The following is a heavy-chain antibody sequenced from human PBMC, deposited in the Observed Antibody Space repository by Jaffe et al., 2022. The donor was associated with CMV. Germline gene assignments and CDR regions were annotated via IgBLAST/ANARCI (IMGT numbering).Heavy chain of an antibody. CDR3: ARAAGAATNIRRLYYFDY. V-gene: IGHV3-33*01. Sequence: QVQLVESGGGVVQPGRSLRLSCAASGFTFSSYGMHWVRQAPGKGLEWVAVIWYDGSNKYYADSVKGRFTISRDNSKNTLYLQMNSLRAEDTAVYYCARAAGAATNIRRLYYFDYWGQGTLVTVSS. CDR2: IWYDGSNK. D-gene: IGHD6-13*01. CDR1: GFTFSSYG. J-gene: IGHJ4*02.